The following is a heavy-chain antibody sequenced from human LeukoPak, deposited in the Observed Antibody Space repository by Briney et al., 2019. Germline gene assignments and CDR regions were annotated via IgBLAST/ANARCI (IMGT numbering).Heavy chain of an antibody. J-gene: IGHJ3*02. CDR2: IYSSGNT. Sequence: SETLSLTCSVSGVSISSGSKYWGWIRQPPGKTLEWIGSIYSSGNTYYNPSLKSRVIILVDTAKNHFSLNLTSVTAADTAVYYCARSDGYGLVGIWGQGTMVTVSS. CDR1: GVSISSGSKY. D-gene: IGHD3-10*01. V-gene: IGHV4-39*07. CDR3: ARSDGYGLVGI.